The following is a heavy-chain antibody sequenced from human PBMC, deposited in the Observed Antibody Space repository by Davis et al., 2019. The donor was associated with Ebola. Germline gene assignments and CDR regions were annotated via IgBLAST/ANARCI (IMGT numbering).Heavy chain of an antibody. Sequence: GESLKISCAASGFTFSDYYMSWIRQAPGKGLEWVSYISSSGSTIYYADSVKGRFTISRDNAKNSLYLQMNSLRAEDTAVYYCARAGSYFAYDYWGQGTLVTVSS. CDR2: ISSSGSTI. CDR3: ARAGSYFAYDY. D-gene: IGHD1-26*01. V-gene: IGHV3-11*04. CDR1: GFTFSDYY. J-gene: IGHJ4*02.